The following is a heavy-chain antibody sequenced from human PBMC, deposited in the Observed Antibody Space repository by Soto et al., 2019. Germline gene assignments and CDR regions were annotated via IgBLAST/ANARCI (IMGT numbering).Heavy chain of an antibody. Sequence: PLETLSLTCTVSGDSIGGVGYWSWIRQFPGRGLEWIGCISSSGSTYYNPALNNRISLSLDTSQNQFSLELLSVTAADTAIYYCARSGVTGIVIPSHWFDPWGQGTLVTVSS. J-gene: IGHJ5*02. CDR1: GDSIGGVGY. CDR2: ISSSGST. V-gene: IGHV4-31*03. CDR3: ARSGVTGIVIPSHWFDP. D-gene: IGHD2-21*02.